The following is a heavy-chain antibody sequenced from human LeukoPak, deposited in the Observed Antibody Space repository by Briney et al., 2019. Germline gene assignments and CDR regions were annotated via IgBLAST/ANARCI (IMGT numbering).Heavy chain of an antibody. CDR1: GFSFSRHA. J-gene: IGHJ4*02. CDR3: ARYGSGRNYIDPLDF. CDR2: ISGGSDII. Sequence: PGGSLRLSCAASGFSFSRHAMNWVRQAPGKGLEWISHISGGSDIIEYADSVRGRFTISRDNGRGSLYLQMNSLRVEDTAVYYCARYGSGRNYIDPLDFWGQGTLVAVSS. D-gene: IGHD3-10*01. V-gene: IGHV3-48*01.